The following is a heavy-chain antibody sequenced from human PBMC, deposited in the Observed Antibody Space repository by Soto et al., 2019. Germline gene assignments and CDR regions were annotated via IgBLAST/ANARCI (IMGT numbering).Heavy chain of an antibody. Sequence: GESLKISCKGSGYSFTIYWIGWVRQMPGKGLEWMGIIYPGDSDTRYSPSFQGQVTISADKSISTAYLQWSSLKASDTAMYYCXRGGYCSGGSCYSAFDYWGQGTLVTVSS. CDR1: GYSFTIYW. J-gene: IGHJ4*02. V-gene: IGHV5-51*01. D-gene: IGHD2-15*01. CDR2: IYPGDSDT. CDR3: XRGGYCSGGSCYSAFDY.